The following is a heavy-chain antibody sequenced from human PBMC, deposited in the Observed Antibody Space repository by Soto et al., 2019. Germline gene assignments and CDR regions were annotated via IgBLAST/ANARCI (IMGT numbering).Heavy chain of an antibody. CDR2: INSDGSNT. Sequence: GGSLRLSCAASGFTLSSYWMHWVRQAPGKGLVWVSRINSDGSNTSYADSVKGRFTISRDNAKNTLYLQMNSLRAEDTAVYYCARDPTYYDFWSGFPNDAFDIWGQGTMVTVSS. J-gene: IGHJ3*02. D-gene: IGHD3-3*01. CDR1: GFTLSSYW. V-gene: IGHV3-74*01. CDR3: ARDPTYYDFWSGFPNDAFDI.